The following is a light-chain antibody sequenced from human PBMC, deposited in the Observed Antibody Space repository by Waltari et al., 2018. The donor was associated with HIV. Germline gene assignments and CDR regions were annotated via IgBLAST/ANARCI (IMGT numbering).Light chain of an antibody. CDR3: STYTDIDFLL. Sequence: HSALPQPASASGSPGQSVTISCSGSGPGFRSHNFLHLYQQFPRQAPQLLIYGVSFRPSGISPRFSASESCNTASLTISGLQSGDEADYYCSTYTDIDFLLFGSGTKLTVL. CDR2: GVS. V-gene: IGLV2-14*01. CDR1: GPGFRSHNF. J-gene: IGLJ2*01.